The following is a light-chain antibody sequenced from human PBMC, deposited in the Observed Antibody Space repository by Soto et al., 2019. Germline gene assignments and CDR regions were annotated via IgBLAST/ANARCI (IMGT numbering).Light chain of an antibody. CDR3: QQYNSYPT. CDR1: QSTNRW. J-gene: IGKJ1*01. CDR2: DAS. Sequence: DIQMTQSPSTLSASVGDRVTITCRASQSTNRWLAWYQQKPGKAPKLLIYDASSLESGVPSRFSGRGSGTEFTLTISRLQPDDFATYYCQQYNSYPTFGQGTKVESK. V-gene: IGKV1-5*01.